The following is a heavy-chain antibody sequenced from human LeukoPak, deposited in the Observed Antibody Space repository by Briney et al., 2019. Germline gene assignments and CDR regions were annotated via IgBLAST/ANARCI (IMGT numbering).Heavy chain of an antibody. Sequence: GGSLRLSCAASGFTFSSYGMHWVRQAPGKGLEWVAFIRYDGGEKYFADSVKGRFSISRDNSKNTLYLQMNSLRAEDTAVYYCAKDRYGSGSYLDYWGQGTLVTVSS. J-gene: IGHJ4*02. V-gene: IGHV3-30*02. D-gene: IGHD3-10*01. CDR3: AKDRYGSGSYLDY. CDR1: GFTFSSYG. CDR2: IRYDGGEK.